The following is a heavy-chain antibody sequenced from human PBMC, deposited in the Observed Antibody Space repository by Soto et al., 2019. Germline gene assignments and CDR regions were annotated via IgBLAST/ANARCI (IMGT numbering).Heavy chain of an antibody. D-gene: IGHD3-10*01. CDR2: ISGSGGST. Sequence: GGSLRLSCAASGFTFSSYAMSWVRQAPGKGLEWVSAISGSGGSTYYADSVKGRFTISRDNSKNTLYLQMNSLRAEDTAVYYCAKDREGITMVRGVMGAFDIWGQGTMVTVS. J-gene: IGHJ3*02. V-gene: IGHV3-23*01. CDR3: AKDREGITMVRGVMGAFDI. CDR1: GFTFSSYA.